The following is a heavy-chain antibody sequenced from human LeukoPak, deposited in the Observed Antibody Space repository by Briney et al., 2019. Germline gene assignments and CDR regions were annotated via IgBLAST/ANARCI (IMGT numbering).Heavy chain of an antibody. CDR2: ISGSGGST. CDR3: AKRDSSGYLRQPPDY. Sequence: GGSLRLSCAISGFIVSGSFMNWVRQAPGKGLEWVSAISGSGGSTYYADSVKGRFTISRDNSKNTLYLQMNSLRAEDTAVYYCAKRDSSGYLRQPPDYWGQGTLVTVSS. J-gene: IGHJ4*02. CDR1: GFIVSGSF. D-gene: IGHD3-22*01. V-gene: IGHV3-23*01.